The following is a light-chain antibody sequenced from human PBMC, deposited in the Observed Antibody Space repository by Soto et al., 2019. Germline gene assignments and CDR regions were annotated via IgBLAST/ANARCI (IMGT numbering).Light chain of an antibody. CDR3: AAWDDSLNGPVV. J-gene: IGLJ2*01. CDR1: SSNIGSNT. Sequence: QSELTQPPSASGTPGQRVTISCSGSSSNIGSNTVNWYQQLPGTAPKLLIYSNNQRPSGVPDRFSGSKSGTSASLAISGLQSEDEADYYCAAWDDSLNGPVVFGGGTKVTVL. CDR2: SNN. V-gene: IGLV1-44*01.